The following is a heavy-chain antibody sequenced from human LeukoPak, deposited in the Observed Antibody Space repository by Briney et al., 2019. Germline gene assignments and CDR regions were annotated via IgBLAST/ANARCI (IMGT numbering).Heavy chain of an antibody. CDR1: GYTFTSYG. V-gene: IGHV1-2*06. CDR2: INPNSGGT. J-gene: IGHJ4*02. D-gene: IGHD4-17*01. CDR3: ARSPPLYGDYFDY. Sequence: ASVKVSCKASGYTFTSYGISWVRQAPGQGLEWMGRINPNSGGTNYAQKFQGRVTMTRDTSISTAYMELNRLRSDDTAVYYCARSPPLYGDYFDYWGQGTLVTVSS.